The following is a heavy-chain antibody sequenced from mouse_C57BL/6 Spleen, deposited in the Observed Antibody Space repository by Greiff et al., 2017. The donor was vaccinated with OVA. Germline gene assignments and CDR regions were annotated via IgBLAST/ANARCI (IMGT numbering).Heavy chain of an antibody. CDR1: GYTFTSYE. CDR2: INPRGGST. D-gene: IGHD1-1*01. V-gene: IGHV1-85*01. Sequence: QVQLKQSGAELVKPGASVKLSCKASGYTFTSYEMHWVKQRPGQGLEWIGWINPRGGSTKYNEKFKGKATLTADTSSSTAYMQLHSLTSEDSAVYSCTRVAHYYALDDWGQGTSVTVSS. CDR3: TRVAHYYALDD. J-gene: IGHJ4*01.